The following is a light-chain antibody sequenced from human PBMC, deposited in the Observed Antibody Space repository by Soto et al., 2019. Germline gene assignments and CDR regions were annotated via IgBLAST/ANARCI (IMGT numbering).Light chain of an antibody. CDR2: DND. J-gene: IGLJ1*01. V-gene: IGLV1-44*01. Sequence: QSVLTQPPSASGTPGQRVTISASGSSSNIGSNPVSWYQQRPGTAPTLLIYDNDERPSGVHVRFSGSKSATSASLAISGLHYEDDGYYYCAKWDDSRNGYVFGPGTKLTVL. CDR1: SSNIGSNP. CDR3: AKWDDSRNGYV.